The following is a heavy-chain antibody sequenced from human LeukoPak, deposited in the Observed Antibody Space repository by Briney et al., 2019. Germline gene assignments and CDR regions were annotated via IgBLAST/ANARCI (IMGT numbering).Heavy chain of an antibody. CDR1: GFTFSSYS. J-gene: IGHJ3*02. V-gene: IGHV3-21*01. D-gene: IGHD5-24*01. Sequence: PGGSLRLSCAASGFTFSSYSMNWVRQAPGKGLEWVSSISSSSNYIYYADSVKGRLTISRDNAKNSLYLQMNSLRAEDTAVYYCARGDGAFDIWGQGTMVTVSS. CDR3: ARGDGAFDI. CDR2: ISSSSNYI.